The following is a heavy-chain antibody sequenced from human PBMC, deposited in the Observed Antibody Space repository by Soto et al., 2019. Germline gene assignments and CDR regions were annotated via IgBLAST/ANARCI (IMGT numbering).Heavy chain of an antibody. Sequence: EVQLVESGGGLVKPGESLRLACVASGLTFTSYSMNWVRQAPGRGLEWIASITSSGDYIYYADSVKGRFTISRDNAKSSLYLQMNRLRAEDTALYYCATADCSHTSCYLIDYSYAMDVWGQGTTVAVSS. D-gene: IGHD2-2*01. CDR3: ATADCSHTSCYLIDYSYAMDV. J-gene: IGHJ6*02. CDR1: GLTFTSYS. V-gene: IGHV3-21*06. CDR2: ITSSGDYI.